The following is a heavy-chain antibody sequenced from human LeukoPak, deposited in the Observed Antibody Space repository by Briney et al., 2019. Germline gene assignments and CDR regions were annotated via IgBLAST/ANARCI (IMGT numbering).Heavy chain of an antibody. V-gene: IGHV3-23*01. CDR2: ISGSGGRA. Sequence: GGSLRLSCAASGFTFSSYAMTWVRQAPGKGLEWVSAISGSGGRANYADSVKGRFTISRDNAKNSLYLQMNSLRVDDTAVYYCATADRGAFDIWGQGTMVIVSS. CDR1: GFTFSSYA. CDR3: ATADRGAFDI. J-gene: IGHJ3*02.